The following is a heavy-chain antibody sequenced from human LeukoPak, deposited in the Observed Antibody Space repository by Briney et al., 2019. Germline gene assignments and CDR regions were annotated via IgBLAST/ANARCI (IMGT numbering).Heavy chain of an antibody. Sequence: ASVKVSCKASGYTFTGYYMHWVRQAPGQGLEWXXXXNPNSGGTNYAQKFQGRVTMTRDTSISTAYMELSRLRSDDTAVYYCARVRIEYYYYGMDVWGQGTTVTVSS. CDR2: XNPNSGGT. V-gene: IGHV1-2*02. CDR1: GYTFTGYY. CDR3: ARVRIEYYYYGMDV. J-gene: IGHJ6*02.